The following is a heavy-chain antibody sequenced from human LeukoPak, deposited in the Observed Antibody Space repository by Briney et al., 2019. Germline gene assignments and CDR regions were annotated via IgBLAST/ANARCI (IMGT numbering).Heavy chain of an antibody. D-gene: IGHD2-2*01. Sequence: KPSETLSLTCAVYGGSFSGYYWSWIRQPPGKGLEWIGEINHSGSTNYNPSLKSRVTISVDTSKNQFSLKLSSVTAADTAVYYCARAPAAMASYYFGYWGQGTLVTVSS. J-gene: IGHJ4*02. V-gene: IGHV4-34*01. CDR3: ARAPAAMASYYFGY. CDR1: GGSFSGYY. CDR2: INHSGST.